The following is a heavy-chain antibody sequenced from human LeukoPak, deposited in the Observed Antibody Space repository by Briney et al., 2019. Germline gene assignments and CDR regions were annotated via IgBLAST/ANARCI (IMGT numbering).Heavy chain of an antibody. CDR2: IYYDGRT. CDR3: ARYDGGGYYPYFDS. V-gene: IGHV4-39*01. CDR1: GGSISNSDYY. D-gene: IGHD3-22*01. J-gene: IGHJ4*02. Sequence: SETLSLTCTVSGGSISNSDYYWGWIRQPPGRGLEWIGNIYYDGRTYSNASLKSRVTLSVDTSNNQFSLKLSSVTAADTAVYYCARYDGGGYYPYFDSWGQGSLVTVSS.